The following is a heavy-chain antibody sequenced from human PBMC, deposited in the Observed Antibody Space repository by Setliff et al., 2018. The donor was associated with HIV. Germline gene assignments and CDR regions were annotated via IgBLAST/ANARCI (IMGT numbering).Heavy chain of an antibody. V-gene: IGHV4-34*01. Sequence: SETLSLTCAVYGESFSDYYWSWIRQPPGKGLEWIGEITHSGSTNYNPSLKSRVTISVDTSKNQFSLKLTSVTAADTAVYYCARGRDYVWGSYRPRSYYYYNMDVWGKGTTVTVSS. CDR1: GESFSDYY. J-gene: IGHJ6*03. D-gene: IGHD3-16*02. CDR2: ITHSGST. CDR3: ARGRDYVWGSYRPRSYYYYNMDV.